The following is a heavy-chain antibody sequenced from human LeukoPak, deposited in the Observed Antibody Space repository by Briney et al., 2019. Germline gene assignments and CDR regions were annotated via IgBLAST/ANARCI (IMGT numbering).Heavy chain of an antibody. CDR1: GYSFTSYW. D-gene: IGHD6-13*01. CDR3: ARRPYSRPRGYFDL. J-gene: IGHJ2*01. CDR2: IYPGDSDT. V-gene: IGHV5-51*01. Sequence: GESLKISCTGSGYSFTSYWIGWVRPMAGKGLELMGIIYPGDSDTRYSPSFQGQVTISADKSISTAYLQWSSLKASDTAMYYCARRPYSRPRGYFDLWGRGTLVTVSS.